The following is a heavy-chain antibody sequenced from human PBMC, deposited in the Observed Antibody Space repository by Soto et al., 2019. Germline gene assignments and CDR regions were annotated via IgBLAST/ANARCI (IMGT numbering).Heavy chain of an antibody. CDR1: GGSFSSYY. J-gene: IGHJ4*02. D-gene: IGHD6-6*01. CDR2: INHSGST. V-gene: IGHV4-34*01. CDR3: ARGSSIAARFPYYFDY. Sequence: SETLSLTCAVYGGSFSSYYWSWIRQPPGKGLEWIGEINHSGSTNYNPSLKSRVTISVDTSKNQFSLKLSSVTAADTAVYYCARGSSIAARFPYYFDYWGQGTLVTVSS.